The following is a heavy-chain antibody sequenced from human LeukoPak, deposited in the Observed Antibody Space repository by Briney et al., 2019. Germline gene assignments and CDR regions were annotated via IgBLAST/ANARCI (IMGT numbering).Heavy chain of an antibody. CDR3: ARVRLQPSYYFDF. J-gene: IGHJ4*02. Sequence: GGSLRLSCEASGFTFSSYAMSWVRQAPGKGLEWVSCLSGGGGTTFYPDSVKGRFTISRDNSKNTLYLQMSSLRAEDTAIYYCARVRLQPSYYFDFWGQGTLVTVSS. CDR2: LSGGGGTT. V-gene: IGHV3-23*01. CDR1: GFTFSSYA. D-gene: IGHD5-18*01.